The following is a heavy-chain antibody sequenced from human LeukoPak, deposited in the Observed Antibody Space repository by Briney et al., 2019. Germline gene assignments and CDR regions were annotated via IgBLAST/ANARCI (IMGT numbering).Heavy chain of an antibody. CDR3: ARGLGGNSAAFDI. V-gene: IGHV3-48*02. CDR2: ISGSSSTI. CDR1: GFTFRTYS. Sequence: GGSLRLSCAASGFTFRTYSMNWVRQAPGKGLEWVSYISGSSSTIYYADSVQGRFTISRDNAKNSLYLQMNSLRDEDTAVYYCARGLGGNSAAFDIWGQGTMVTVSS. J-gene: IGHJ3*02. D-gene: IGHD4-23*01.